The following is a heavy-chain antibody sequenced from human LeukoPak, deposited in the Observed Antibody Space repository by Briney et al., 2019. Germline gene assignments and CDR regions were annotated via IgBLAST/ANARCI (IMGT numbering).Heavy chain of an antibody. D-gene: IGHD1-26*01. V-gene: IGHV1-18*01. J-gene: IGHJ6*02. Sequence: ASVKVSCKASGYTFTSYGISWVRQAPGQGLEWMGWISAYNGNTNYAQKLQGRVTITADKSTNTAYMELSSLRSEDTALYYCARDRRVGDPVAMDVWGQGTTVTVSS. CDR1: GYTFTSYG. CDR2: ISAYNGNT. CDR3: ARDRRVGDPVAMDV.